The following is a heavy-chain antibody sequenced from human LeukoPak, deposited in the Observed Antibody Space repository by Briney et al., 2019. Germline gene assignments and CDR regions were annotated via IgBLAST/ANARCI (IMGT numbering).Heavy chain of an antibody. V-gene: IGHV3-21*06. Sequence: GGSLRLSCAASGFTFSSDSMNWVRQAPGKGLEWVSSISSTSGFISYANSVKGRFTISRDNAKSSLYLQMNSLRAEDTALYYCARVHSGYGPDYIDHWGQGTPVTVSS. CDR2: ISSTSGFI. D-gene: IGHD5-12*01. CDR1: GFTFSSDS. CDR3: ARVHSGYGPDYIDH. J-gene: IGHJ4*02.